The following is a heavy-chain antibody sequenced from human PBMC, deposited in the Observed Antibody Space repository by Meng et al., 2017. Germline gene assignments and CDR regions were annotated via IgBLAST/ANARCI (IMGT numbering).Heavy chain of an antibody. Sequence: QPREAGPGLVRPSETLSLTCTVSGGSVGIGNYYWSWIRQPPGKGLEWIGYIVYSGSTTYNPSLKTRVTISVDTSKNQFSLKLTSVTAADTAVYFCAGDVGGDYETLFDYWGQGTLVTVSS. CDR3: AGDVGGDYETLFDY. CDR1: GGSVGIGNYY. V-gene: IGHV4-61*01. CDR2: IVYSGST. J-gene: IGHJ4*02. D-gene: IGHD4-17*01.